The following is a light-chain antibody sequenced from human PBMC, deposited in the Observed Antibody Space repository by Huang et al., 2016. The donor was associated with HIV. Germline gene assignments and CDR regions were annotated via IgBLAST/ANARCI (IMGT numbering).Light chain of an antibody. CDR2: SAS. V-gene: IGKV3-20*01. Sequence: EIVLTQSPGTLSLSPGERATLSCRSSHSISSSYLAWYQQKPGQAPRLLSYSASNRATGSPDRFSGSGSGTDFTLTISRLEPEDFAVYYCQQYGSSIFTFGPGTKVDIK. J-gene: IGKJ3*01. CDR1: HSISSSY. CDR3: QQYGSSIFT.